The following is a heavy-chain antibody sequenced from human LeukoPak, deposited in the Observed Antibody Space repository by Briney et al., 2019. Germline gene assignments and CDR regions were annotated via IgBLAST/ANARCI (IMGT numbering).Heavy chain of an antibody. D-gene: IGHD1-26*01. CDR2: IYGGGHT. V-gene: IGHV3-66*01. CDR1: GFTVTTNY. CDR3: ARRLEYSGSKGVFDY. Sequence: GGSLRLSCAASGFTVTTNYMTWVRQAPGKGLEWVSIIYGGGHTDYADSVKGRFTISRDNSKNTLYLQMNSLRAEDTAVYYCARRLEYSGSKGVFDYWGQGTLVTVSS. J-gene: IGHJ4*02.